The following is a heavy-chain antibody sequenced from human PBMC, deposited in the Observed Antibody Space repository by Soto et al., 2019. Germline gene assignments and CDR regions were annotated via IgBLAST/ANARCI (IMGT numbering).Heavy chain of an antibody. V-gene: IGHV1-18*04. D-gene: IGHD3-3*01. CDR2: ISAYNGNA. Sequence: QVQLVQSGAEVKKPAASVKVSCRASGYTFTNYGFTWVRQAPGQGLEWMGWISAYNGNANYGQNFQGRVTMTTDTATSTAHMELRSLRYDDTAIYYCARGSRFDWFDPWGQGTLVTVSS. CDR3: ARGSRFDWFDP. J-gene: IGHJ5*02. CDR1: GYTFTNYG.